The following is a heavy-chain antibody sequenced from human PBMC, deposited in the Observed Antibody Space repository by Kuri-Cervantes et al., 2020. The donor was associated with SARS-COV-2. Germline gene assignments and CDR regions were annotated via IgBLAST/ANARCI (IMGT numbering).Heavy chain of an antibody. CDR2: IWYDGSNK. V-gene: IGHV3-30*02. CDR3: ARDKWDYGDYYYYMDV. Sequence: GESLKISCAASGFTFSSYGMHWVRQAPGKGLEWVAVIWYDGSNKYYVDSVKGRFTISGDNSKNTLYLQMNSLRAEDTAVYYCARDKWDYGDYYYYMDVWGKGTTLTVSS. CDR1: GFTFSSYG. J-gene: IGHJ6*03. D-gene: IGHD4-17*01.